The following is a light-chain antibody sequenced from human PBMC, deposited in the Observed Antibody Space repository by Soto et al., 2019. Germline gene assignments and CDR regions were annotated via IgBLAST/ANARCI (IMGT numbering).Light chain of an antibody. CDR2: GAS. CDR3: QQYGVSQGP. Sequence: IGLTQSPCPLSLSAGARATLSWGGSQSVSSSNLAWYQQKNGQAPRLLIYGASSRATGIPDRFSGSGYGTDVNLTISRLETEDFAVYYCQQYGVSQGPFGGGTKVDI. CDR1: QSVSSSN. V-gene: IGKV3-20*01. J-gene: IGKJ4*01.